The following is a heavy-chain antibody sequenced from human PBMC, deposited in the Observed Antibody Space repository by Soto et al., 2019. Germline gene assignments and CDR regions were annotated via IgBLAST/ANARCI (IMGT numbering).Heavy chain of an antibody. CDR3: ARGASGVRDSYYYGMDV. Sequence: GGSLRLSCAASGFTFSSYSMNWVRQAPGKGLEWVSSISSSSSYIYYADSVKGRFTISRDNAKNSLYLQMNSLRAEDTAVYYCARGASGVRDSYYYGMDVWGQGTTVTVSS. CDR1: GFTFSSYS. D-gene: IGHD3-10*01. V-gene: IGHV3-21*01. CDR2: ISSSSSYI. J-gene: IGHJ6*02.